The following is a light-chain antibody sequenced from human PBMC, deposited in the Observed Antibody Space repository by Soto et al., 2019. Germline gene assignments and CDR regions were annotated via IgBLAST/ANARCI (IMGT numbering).Light chain of an antibody. CDR1: SSDVGTYDF. Sequence: QSALTQPRSVSGSPGQSVTISCTGTSSDVGTYDFVSWYQQHPGKAPKLMIYDITKRPSGVPDRFSGSKSGNTASLTISGLQAEDEADYYCSSYTSGTTLVFGGGTQLTVL. V-gene: IGLV2-11*01. CDR2: DIT. CDR3: SSYTSGTTLV. J-gene: IGLJ7*01.